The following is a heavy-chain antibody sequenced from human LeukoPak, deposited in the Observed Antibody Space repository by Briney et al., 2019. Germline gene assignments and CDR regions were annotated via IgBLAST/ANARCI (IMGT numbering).Heavy chain of an antibody. V-gene: IGHV3-23*01. CDR3: AKHTYVYCSSTSCPYYFDY. Sequence: PGGSLRLSCAASGSTFSSYAMSWVRQAPGKGLEWVSAISGSGGSTYYADSVKGRFIISRDNSKNTLYLQMNSLRAEDTAVYYCAKHTYVYCSSTSCPYYFDYWGQGTLVTVSS. D-gene: IGHD2-2*01. J-gene: IGHJ4*02. CDR2: ISGSGGST. CDR1: GSTFSSYA.